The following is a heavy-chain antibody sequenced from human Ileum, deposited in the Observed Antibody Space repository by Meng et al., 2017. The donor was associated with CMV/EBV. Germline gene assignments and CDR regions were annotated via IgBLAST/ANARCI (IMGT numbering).Heavy chain of an antibody. D-gene: IGHD3-22*01. Sequence: YYVRWVRQGPGQGLEWVGWINPDSGSTNYAQKFQGRVTMTRDTSISKAYMELSRLRSDDTAVYYCARVLNYYDSSGYYYSTAPFDYWGQGTLVTVSS. CDR3: ARVLNYYDSSGYYYSTAPFDY. CDR1: YY. V-gene: IGHV1-2*02. J-gene: IGHJ4*02. CDR2: INPDSGST.